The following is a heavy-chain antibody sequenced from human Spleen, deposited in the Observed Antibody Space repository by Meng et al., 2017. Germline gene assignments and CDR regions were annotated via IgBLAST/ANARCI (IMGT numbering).Heavy chain of an antibody. Sequence: GESLKISCAASGFSLSRHEMSWVRQAPGKGLEWVSHIDSGGTSIYYADSVKGRFTISRDNAKNSLYLQMNSLRAEDTAVYYCARAMIRGIIIDYWGQGTLVTVSS. D-gene: IGHD3-10*01. CDR1: GFSLSRHE. V-gene: IGHV3-48*03. CDR2: IDSGGTSI. CDR3: ARAMIRGIIIDY. J-gene: IGHJ4*02.